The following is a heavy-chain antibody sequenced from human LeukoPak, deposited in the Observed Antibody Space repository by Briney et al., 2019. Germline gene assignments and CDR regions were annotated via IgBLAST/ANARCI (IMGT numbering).Heavy chain of an antibody. Sequence: QPSETLSLTCAVYGGSFSGYYWSWIRQPPGKGLEWIGEINHSGSTNYNPSLKSRVTISVDTSKNQFSLKLSSVTAADTAVYYCARHRGAVAGSPAWFDPWGQGTLVTVSS. V-gene: IGHV4-34*01. CDR1: GGSFSGYY. D-gene: IGHD6-19*01. CDR2: INHSGST. CDR3: ARHRGAVAGSPAWFDP. J-gene: IGHJ5*02.